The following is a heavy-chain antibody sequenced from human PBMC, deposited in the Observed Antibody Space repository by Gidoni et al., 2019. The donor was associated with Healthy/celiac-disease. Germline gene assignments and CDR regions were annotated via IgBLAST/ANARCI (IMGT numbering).Heavy chain of an antibody. V-gene: IGHV5-51*03. J-gene: IGHJ3*02. CDR2: IYPGDSDT. D-gene: IGHD6-19*01. CDR1: GDSFTSYW. CDR3: ARRRGIAVAGAAFDI. Sequence: EVQLVQSGAEVKKPGESLKISCKGSGDSFTSYWIGWVRQMPVNGLEWMGIIYPGDSDTRYSPSFPGPVTISADKSISPAYLQWSSLQASDTAMYYCARRRGIAVAGAAFDIWGQGTMVTVSS.